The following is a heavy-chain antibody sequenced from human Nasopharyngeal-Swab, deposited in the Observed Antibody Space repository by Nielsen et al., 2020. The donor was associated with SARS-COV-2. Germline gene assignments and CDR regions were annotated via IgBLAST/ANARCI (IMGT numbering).Heavy chain of an antibody. CDR2: IYYSGST. J-gene: IGHJ4*02. V-gene: IGHV4-39*01. Sequence: SETLSLTCTVSGGSISSSSYYWGWIRQPPGKGLEWIGSIYYSGSTYYNPSLKSRVTISVDTSKNQFSLKLSSVTAADTAVYYCASISYDSSGYHLGYWGQGTLVTVSS. D-gene: IGHD3-22*01. CDR3: ASISYDSSGYHLGY. CDR1: GGSISSSSYY.